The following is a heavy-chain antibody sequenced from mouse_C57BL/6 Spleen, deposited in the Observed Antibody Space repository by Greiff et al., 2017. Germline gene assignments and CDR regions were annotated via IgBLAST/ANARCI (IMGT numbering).Heavy chain of an antibody. CDR1: GYTFTSYW. D-gene: IGHD1-1*01. CDR3: ARGDYGPFAY. J-gene: IGHJ3*01. V-gene: IGHV1-64*01. Sequence: QVQLQQPGAELVKPGASVKLSCKASGYTFTSYWMHWVKQRPGQGLEWIGMIHPNSGSTYYNEKFKTKATLTVDKSSSTAYMQLSSLTSEDSAVYYWARGDYGPFAYWGQGTLVTVSA. CDR2: IHPNSGST.